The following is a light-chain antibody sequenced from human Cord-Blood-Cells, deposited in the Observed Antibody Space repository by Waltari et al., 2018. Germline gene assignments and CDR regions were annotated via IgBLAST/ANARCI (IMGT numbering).Light chain of an antibody. CDR1: SSNIGSNY. V-gene: IGLV1-47*01. CDR2: GNN. CDR3: AAWDDSLSGWV. Sequence: QSVLTQPPSASGTPGQRVTISCSGSSSNIGSNYVYWYQQLPGTAPKLLIYGNNRRPSGVPGRFAGSKSGTSASLAISGLRSEDEADYYCAAWDDSLSGWVFGGGTKLTVL. J-gene: IGLJ3*02.